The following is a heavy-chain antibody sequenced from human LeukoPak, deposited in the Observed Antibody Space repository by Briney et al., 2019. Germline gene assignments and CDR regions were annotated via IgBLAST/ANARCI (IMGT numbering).Heavy chain of an antibody. CDR3: AKDYGRGWFDP. J-gene: IGHJ5*02. D-gene: IGHD3-16*01. Sequence: PGGSLRLSCAASGFTFSSYAMHWVRQAPGKGLEWVAVISYDGSNKYYADSVKGRFTISRDNSKNTLYLQMNSLRAEDTAVYYCAKDYGRGWFDPWGQGTLVTVSS. CDR2: ISYDGSNK. CDR1: GFTFSSYA. V-gene: IGHV3-30*04.